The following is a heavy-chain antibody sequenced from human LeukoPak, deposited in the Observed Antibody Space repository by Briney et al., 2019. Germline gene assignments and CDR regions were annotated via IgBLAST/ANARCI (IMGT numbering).Heavy chain of an antibody. D-gene: IGHD3-16*01. CDR2: ISGYNANT. CDR1: GYTFTSYG. V-gene: IGHV1-18*01. CDR3: ARAPKADTYDYSAY. J-gene: IGHJ4*02. Sequence: ASVKVSCKASGYTFTSYGIIWVRQAPGQGLEWMGWISGYNANTNYAPRLQGRVTLTADTSTNTAYMELRSLRSDDTAVYCCARAPKADTYDYSAYWGQGTLVTVSS.